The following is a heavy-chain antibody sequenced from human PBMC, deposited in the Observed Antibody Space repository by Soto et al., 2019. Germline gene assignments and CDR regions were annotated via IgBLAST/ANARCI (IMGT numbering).Heavy chain of an antibody. CDR1: SFTFSSYD. D-gene: IGHD2-15*01. CDR2: VSASGSIT. CDR3: AKGDCSGGRCYRGFDY. J-gene: IGHJ4*02. Sequence: EVQVLESGGGLVQPGGSLRLSCAASSFTFSSYDMSWVRQAPGKGLEWVSGVSASGSITSYADSAKGRFTISRDNAKNTVFLQMSSLRAEDTAVYFCAKGDCSGGRCYRGFDYWGQGTLVTVSS. V-gene: IGHV3-23*01.